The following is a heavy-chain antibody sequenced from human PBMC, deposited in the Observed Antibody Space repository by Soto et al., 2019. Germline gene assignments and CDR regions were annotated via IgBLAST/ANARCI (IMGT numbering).Heavy chain of an antibody. CDR1: GGSISSFY. CDR3: ARSFYP. V-gene: IGHV4-59*01. Sequence: QVQLQESGPGLVKPSETLSLTCIVSGGSISSFYWSWIRQPPGKGLEWVGGIYYTGSATYNPSLKSRVTMSVDMSKNHLFLALNSVTAADTAVYYCARSFYPWGQGTLVTVSS. CDR2: IYYTGSA. J-gene: IGHJ5*02.